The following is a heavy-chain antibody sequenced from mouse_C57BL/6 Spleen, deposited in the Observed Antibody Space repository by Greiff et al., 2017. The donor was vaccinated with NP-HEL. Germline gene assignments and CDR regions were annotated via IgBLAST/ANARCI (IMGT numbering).Heavy chain of an antibody. V-gene: IGHV1-26*01. Sequence: EVQLQQSGPELVKPGASVKISCKASGYTFTDYYMNWVKQSHGKSLEWIGDINPNNGGTSYNQKFKGKATLTVDKSSSTAYMELRSLTSEDSAVYYCAREYYDEGGFDYWGQGTTLTVSS. J-gene: IGHJ2*01. D-gene: IGHD2-4*01. CDR1: GYTFTDYY. CDR3: AREYYDEGGFDY. CDR2: INPNNGGT.